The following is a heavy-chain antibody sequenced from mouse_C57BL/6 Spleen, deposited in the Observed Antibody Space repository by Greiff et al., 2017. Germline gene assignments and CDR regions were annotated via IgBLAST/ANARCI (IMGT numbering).Heavy chain of an antibody. D-gene: IGHD6-2*01. CDR3: ARDLWVLPDWFAY. J-gene: IGHJ3*01. V-gene: IGHV3-6*01. CDR2: ISYDGSN. Sequence: EVKLLESGPGLVKPSQSLSLTCSVTGYSITSGYYWYWIRQFPGNKLEWLGYISYDGSNNYNPYFKNRITVTRDTSKNQIYLKLNAVTTEDTDTYDRARDLWVLPDWFAYWGQGTLVTVSA. CDR1: GYSITSGYY.